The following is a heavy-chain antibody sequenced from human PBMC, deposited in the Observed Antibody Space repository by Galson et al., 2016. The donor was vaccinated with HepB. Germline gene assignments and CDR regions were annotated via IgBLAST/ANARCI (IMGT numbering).Heavy chain of an antibody. CDR1: GFTFSSFA. Sequence: SLRLSCAASGFTFSSFAMHWVRQAPGKGLEWVAIISYDGSNKYYADSVKGRFTISRDNSKNTLYVQMNSLETEDTAVYYCTTDQELWFDPWGQGTLVTVSS. V-gene: IGHV3-30*04. D-gene: IGHD1-7*01. J-gene: IGHJ5*02. CDR3: TTDQELWFDP. CDR2: ISYDGSNK.